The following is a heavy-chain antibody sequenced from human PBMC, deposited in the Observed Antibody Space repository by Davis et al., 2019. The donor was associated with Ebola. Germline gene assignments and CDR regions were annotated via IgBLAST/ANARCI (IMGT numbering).Heavy chain of an antibody. D-gene: IGHD1-1*01. V-gene: IGHV1-2*06. CDR1: GYTFTGYY. CDR2: IDPHSGDT. J-gene: IGHJ4*02. Sequence: AASVKVSCKASGYTFTGYYIHWVRQAPGQGLEWMGRIDPHSGDTNYAQMFRGRVTMTREKSISTAYMELTSLTSDDTAVYYCARALFRYNENGYWGQGTLVTVSS. CDR3: ARALFRYNENGY.